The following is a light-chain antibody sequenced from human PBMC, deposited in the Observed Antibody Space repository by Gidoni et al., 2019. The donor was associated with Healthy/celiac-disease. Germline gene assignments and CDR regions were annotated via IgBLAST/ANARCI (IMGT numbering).Light chain of an antibody. CDR3: QQYNSYSPYT. CDR1: QSSSW. J-gene: IGKJ2*01. V-gene: IGKV1-5*03. Sequence: DIQMTQSPSTLSASVGDRVTITCRASQSSSWLAWYQQKPGKAPKLLIYKASSLESGVPSRFSGSGSGTEFTLTISSLQPDDFATYYCQQYNSYSPYTFGQXTKLEIK. CDR2: KAS.